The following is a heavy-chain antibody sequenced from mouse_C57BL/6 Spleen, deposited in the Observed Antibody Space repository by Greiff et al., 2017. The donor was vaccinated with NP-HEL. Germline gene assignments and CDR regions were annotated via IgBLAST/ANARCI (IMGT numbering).Heavy chain of an antibody. Sequence: EVKLVESGGGLVQPGGSLKLSCAASGFTFSDYYMYWVRQTPEKRLERVAYISNGGGSTYYPDTVKGRFTISRDNAKNTLYLQMRRLKSEDTAMYYCARQGLTGTFEYWGQGTTLTVSS. CDR3: ARQGLTGTFEY. CDR2: ISNGGGST. D-gene: IGHD4-1*01. CDR1: GFTFSDYY. V-gene: IGHV5-12*01. J-gene: IGHJ2*01.